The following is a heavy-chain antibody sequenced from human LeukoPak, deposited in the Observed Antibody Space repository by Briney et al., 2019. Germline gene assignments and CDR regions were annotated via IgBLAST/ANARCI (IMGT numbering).Heavy chain of an antibody. V-gene: IGHV3-23*01. D-gene: IGHD6-19*01. CDR1: GFTFSDYY. Sequence: GGSLRLSSAASGFTFSDYYMSWIRQAPGKGLEWVSAISGSGGSTYYADSVKGRFTISRDNSKNTLYLQMNSLRAEDTAVYYCAKLGGWYYLDYWGQGTLVTVSS. CDR3: AKLGGWYYLDY. J-gene: IGHJ4*02. CDR2: ISGSGGST.